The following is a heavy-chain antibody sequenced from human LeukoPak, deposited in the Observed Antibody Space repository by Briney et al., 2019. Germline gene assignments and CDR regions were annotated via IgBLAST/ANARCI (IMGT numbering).Heavy chain of an antibody. V-gene: IGHV3-30*18. Sequence: PGGSLRLSCAASGFTFSSYGMHWVRQAPGKGLEWVAVISYDGSNKYYADSVKGRFTISRDNSKNTLYLQMNSLRAEDTAVYYCAKDKDFDWLSYYFDYWGQGTLVTVSS. CDR2: ISYDGSNK. CDR1: GFTFSSYG. J-gene: IGHJ4*02. CDR3: AKDKDFDWLSYYFDY. D-gene: IGHD3-9*01.